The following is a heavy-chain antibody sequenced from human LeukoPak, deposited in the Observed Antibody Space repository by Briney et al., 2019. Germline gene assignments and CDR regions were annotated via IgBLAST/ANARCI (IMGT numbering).Heavy chain of an antibody. CDR3: ARVGGTNKYYYYYYMDV. Sequence: ASVKVSCKASGYTFTSYDINWVRQATGQGLEWMGWMNPNSGNTGYAQKFQGRVTMTRNTSISTAYMELSSLRSEDTAVYYCARVGGTNKYYYYYYMDVWGKGTTVTISS. V-gene: IGHV1-8*01. J-gene: IGHJ6*03. D-gene: IGHD1/OR15-1a*01. CDR2: MNPNSGNT. CDR1: GYTFTSYD.